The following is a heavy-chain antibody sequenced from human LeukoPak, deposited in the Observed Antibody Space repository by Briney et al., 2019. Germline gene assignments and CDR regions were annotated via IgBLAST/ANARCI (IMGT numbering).Heavy chain of an antibody. J-gene: IGHJ2*01. D-gene: IGHD3-9*01. Sequence: GSLRLSCAASGFTFSDYYWSWIRQPAGKGLEWIGRIYSSGSTNYNPSLKSRVTISLDTSKNQFSLKLSSVTAADTAVYYCARQYSDILTGYHRGELYWYFDLWGRGTLVTVSS. CDR2: IYSSGST. CDR1: GFTFSDYY. CDR3: ARQYSDILTGYHRGELYWYFDL. V-gene: IGHV4-4*07.